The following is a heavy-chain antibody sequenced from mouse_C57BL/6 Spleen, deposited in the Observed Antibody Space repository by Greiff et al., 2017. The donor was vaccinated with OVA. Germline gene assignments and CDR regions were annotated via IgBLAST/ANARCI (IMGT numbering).Heavy chain of an antibody. Sequence: QVQLQQSGAELMKPGASVKLSCKATGYTFTGYWIEWVKQRPGHGLEWIGEILPGSGSTNYNEKFKGKATFTADTSSNTAYMQLSSLTTEDSAIYYCARGRLPWPKAGCGESFSIGTEAEQRLCYWYFDVWGTGTTVTVSS. CDR2: ILPGSGST. D-gene: IGHD2-12*01. CDR3: ARGRLPWPKAGCGESFSIGTEAEQRLCYWYFDV. V-gene: IGHV1-9*01. CDR1: GYTFTGYW. J-gene: IGHJ1*03.